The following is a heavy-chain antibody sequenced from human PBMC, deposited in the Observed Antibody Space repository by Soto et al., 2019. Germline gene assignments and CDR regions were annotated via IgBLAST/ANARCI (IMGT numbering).Heavy chain of an antibody. CDR3: ARHDCISTSCYYYYYYSMDV. D-gene: IGHD2-2*01. CDR1: GYTFTSYG. V-gene: IGHV1-18*01. Sequence: ASVKVSCKASGYTFTSYGISWVRQAPGQGLEWMGWISAYNGNTNYAQKLQGRVTITADESTSTAYMELSSLRSEDTAVYYCARHDCISTSCYYYYYYSMDVWGQGTTVTVSS. CDR2: ISAYNGNT. J-gene: IGHJ6*02.